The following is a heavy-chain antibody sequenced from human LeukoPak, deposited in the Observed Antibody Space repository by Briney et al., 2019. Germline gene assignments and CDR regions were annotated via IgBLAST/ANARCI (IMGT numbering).Heavy chain of an antibody. CDR3: SRSLDY. V-gene: IGHV3-7*01. CDR1: GFSFSDYW. Sequence: GGSLRLSCAASGFSFSDYWLDWVRQSPGKGMEWVANINQDGSEGYYADSVKGRFTISRDNAKNSLYLQMNKLRAEDTAVYYCSRSLDYWGQGALVTVSS. CDR2: INQDGSEG. J-gene: IGHJ4*02.